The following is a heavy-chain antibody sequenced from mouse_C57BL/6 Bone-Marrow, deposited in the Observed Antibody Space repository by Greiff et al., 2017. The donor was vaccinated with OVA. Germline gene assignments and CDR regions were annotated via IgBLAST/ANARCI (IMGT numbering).Heavy chain of an antibody. V-gene: IGHV14-4*01. CDR3: TYPYYYAMDY. Sequence: EVQLQQSGAELVRPGASVKLSCTASGFNIKDDYMHWVKQRPEQGLEWIGWIDPENGDTEYASKFQGKATITADTSSNTAYLQLSSLTSEDTAVYYCTYPYYYAMDYWGQGTSVTVSS. J-gene: IGHJ4*01. CDR2: IDPENGDT. CDR1: GFNIKDDY. D-gene: IGHD5-1-1*01.